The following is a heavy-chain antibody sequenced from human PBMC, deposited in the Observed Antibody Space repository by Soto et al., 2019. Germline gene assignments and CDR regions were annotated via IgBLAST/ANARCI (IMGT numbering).Heavy chain of an antibody. V-gene: IGHV1-18*01. D-gene: IGHD3-3*01. CDR1: GYTFTSYG. CDR3: ARRTDNYDFWGGYYVSPYYYYGMDV. J-gene: IGHJ6*02. Sequence: ASVKVSCKASGYTFTSYGISWVRQAPGQGLEWMGWISAYNGNTNYAQKLQGRVTMTTDTSTSTAYMELRSLRSDDTAVYYCARRTDNYDFWGGYYVSPYYYYGMDVWGQGTTVTVSS. CDR2: ISAYNGNT.